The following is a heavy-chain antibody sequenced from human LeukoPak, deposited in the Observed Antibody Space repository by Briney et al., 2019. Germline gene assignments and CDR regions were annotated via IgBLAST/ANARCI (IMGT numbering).Heavy chain of an antibody. D-gene: IGHD1-1*01. Sequence: SQTLSLTCTVSGGSISSGGYYWSWIRQPPGKGLEWIGYIYHSGSTYYNPSLKSRVTISADSSKNHFFLQLTSATAADTAVYFCARDGPWKSDVWGRGTLVTVSS. J-gene: IGHJ4*02. CDR1: GGSISSGGYY. CDR2: IYHSGST. V-gene: IGHV4-30-2*01. CDR3: ARDGPWKSDV.